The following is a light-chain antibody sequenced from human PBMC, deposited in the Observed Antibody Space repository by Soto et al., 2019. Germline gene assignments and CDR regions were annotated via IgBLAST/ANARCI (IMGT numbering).Light chain of an antibody. J-gene: IGKJ4*01. Sequence: DIVLTQSPGTLSLSPGERAALSCRASQSVSCSYLAWYQQKPDQAPRLLIYGASNRATGIADRFSGSGSGTDFTLTISRLEPEDFAVYYCQQYDNSPLTFGGGTKVEIK. CDR2: GAS. V-gene: IGKV3-20*01. CDR1: QSVSCSY. CDR3: QQYDNSPLT.